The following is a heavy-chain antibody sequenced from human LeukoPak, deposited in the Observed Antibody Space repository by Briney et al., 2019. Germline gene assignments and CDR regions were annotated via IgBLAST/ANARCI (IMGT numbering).Heavy chain of an antibody. D-gene: IGHD2-21*02. V-gene: IGHV3-30*02. Sequence: GGCLRLSCGTSGFTFSSFNIHWARQAPGKGLEWVAFIRHDGSDKYYADSVKGRFTISRDNSKNTLFLQVDSLRTDDTAVYYCAKDGGGADFFFDYWGQGTLVTVSS. CDR1: GFTFSSFN. CDR3: AKDGGGADFFFDY. CDR2: IRHDGSDK. J-gene: IGHJ4*02.